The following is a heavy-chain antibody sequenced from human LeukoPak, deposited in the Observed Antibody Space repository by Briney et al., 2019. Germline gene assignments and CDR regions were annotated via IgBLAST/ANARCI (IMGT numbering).Heavy chain of an antibody. CDR2: INHSGST. Sequence: SETLSLTCAVYGGSFSGYYWSWIRQPPGKGLEWTGEINHSGSTNYNPSLKSRVTISVDTSKNQFSLKLSSVTAADTAVYYCARGSRAVADNFGYWGQGTLVTVSS. J-gene: IGHJ4*02. D-gene: IGHD6-19*01. V-gene: IGHV4-34*01. CDR1: GGSFSGYY. CDR3: ARGSRAVADNFGY.